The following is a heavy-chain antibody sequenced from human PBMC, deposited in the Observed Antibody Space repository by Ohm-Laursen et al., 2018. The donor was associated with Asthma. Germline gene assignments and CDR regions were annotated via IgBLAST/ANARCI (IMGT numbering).Heavy chain of an antibody. J-gene: IGHJ4*02. D-gene: IGHD6-13*01. Sequence: SVKVSYKASGYTFTSYDINWVRQATGQGLEWMGWMNPNSGNTGYAQKFQGRVTMTRNTSISTAYMELSSLRSEDTAVYYCARDAAAAGTLGFDYWGQGTLVTVSS. V-gene: IGHV1-8*01. CDR3: ARDAAAAGTLGFDY. CDR2: MNPNSGNT. CDR1: GYTFTSYD.